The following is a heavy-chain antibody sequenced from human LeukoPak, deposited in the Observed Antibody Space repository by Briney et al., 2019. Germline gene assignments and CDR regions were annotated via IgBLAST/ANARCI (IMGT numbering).Heavy chain of an antibody. V-gene: IGHV3-23*01. J-gene: IGHJ4*02. CDR1: GFTFSSYA. D-gene: IGHD3-9*01. Sequence: GGSLRLSCAASGFTFSSYAMSWVRQAPGKGLEWVSAISGSGGSTYYADSVKGQFTISRDNSKNTLYLQMNSLRAGDTAVYYCAKDHILTGYDYWGQGTLVTVSS. CDR3: AKDHILTGYDY. CDR2: ISGSGGST.